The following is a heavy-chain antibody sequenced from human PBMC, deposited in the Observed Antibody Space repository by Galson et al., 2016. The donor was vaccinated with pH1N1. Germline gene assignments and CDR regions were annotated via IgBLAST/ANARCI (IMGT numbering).Heavy chain of an antibody. Sequence: SLRLSCAASGFTFSSYWMHWVRQAPGKGLEWVANIKEAGSVTYYVDSVKGRFTISRDNVKNSLYLQMVSLRVEDTAVYFCVRAIGAADSSWGQGTLVTVSS. CDR2: IKEAGSVT. CDR1: GFTFSSYW. J-gene: IGHJ4*02. D-gene: IGHD6-13*01. V-gene: IGHV3-7*01. CDR3: VRAIGAADSS.